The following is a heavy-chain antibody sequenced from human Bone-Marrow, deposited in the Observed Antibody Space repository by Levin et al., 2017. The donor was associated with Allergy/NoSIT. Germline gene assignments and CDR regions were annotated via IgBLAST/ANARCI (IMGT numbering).Heavy chain of an antibody. D-gene: IGHD6-19*01. CDR1: GGSISSGDYY. Sequence: NPSETLSLTCTVSGGSISSGDYYWSWIRQPPGKGLEWIGYIYYSGSTYYNPSLKSRVTISVDTSKNQFSLKLSSVTAADTAVYSCARVSDQWLAVFDYWGQGTLVTVSS. V-gene: IGHV4-30-4*08. CDR3: ARVSDQWLAVFDY. J-gene: IGHJ4*02. CDR2: IYYSGST.